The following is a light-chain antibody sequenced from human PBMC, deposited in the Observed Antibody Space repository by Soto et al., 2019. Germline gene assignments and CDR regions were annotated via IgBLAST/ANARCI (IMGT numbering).Light chain of an antibody. J-gene: IGKJ1*01. V-gene: IGKV3-15*01. CDR1: QSVNIY. Sequence: EIVMAQFPASLSVSPVAIATLSGRASQSVNIYLAWYQQKVGQAPRLLIYGVSTRATGIPARFSGSGSGSQFTLTISSLQSEDSAVYYCQKYNNWPQTCGQGTTGDIK. CDR3: QKYNNWPQT. CDR2: GVS.